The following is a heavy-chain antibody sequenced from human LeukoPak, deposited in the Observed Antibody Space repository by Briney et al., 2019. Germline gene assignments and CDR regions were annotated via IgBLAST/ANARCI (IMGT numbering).Heavy chain of an antibody. Sequence: SETLSLTCTVSGGSISSYYWSWIRQPPGKGLEWIGYIYYSGSTNYNPSLKSLVTISVDTSKNQFSLKLSSVTAADTAVYYWARGPYDILTDWGQGTLVTVSS. D-gene: IGHD3-9*01. CDR1: GGSISSYY. J-gene: IGHJ4*02. V-gene: IGHV4-59*01. CDR2: IYYSGST. CDR3: ARGPYDILTD.